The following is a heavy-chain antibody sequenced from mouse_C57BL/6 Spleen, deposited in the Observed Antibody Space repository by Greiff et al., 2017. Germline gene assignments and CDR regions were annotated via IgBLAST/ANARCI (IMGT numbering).Heavy chain of an antibody. Sequence: QVQLQQSGAELARPGASVKLSCKASGYTFTSYTMHWVKQRPGQGLEWIGYINPSSGYTKYNQKFKDKATLTADKSSSTAYMQLSSLTSEDSAVYYCARSTVGVDFDDWGQGTTLTVSS. CDR3: ARSTVGVDFDD. CDR1: GYTFTSYT. V-gene: IGHV1-4*01. CDR2: INPSSGYT. D-gene: IGHD1-1*01. J-gene: IGHJ2*01.